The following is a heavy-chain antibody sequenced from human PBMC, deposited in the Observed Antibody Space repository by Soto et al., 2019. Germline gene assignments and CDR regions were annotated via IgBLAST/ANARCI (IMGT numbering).Heavy chain of an antibody. CDR3: ARGTVVVVDPTKLAAFDN. Sequence: APVKVSCKASGYTFTSYYMHWVRQAPGQGLEWMGIINPSGGSTSYAQKFQGGVTMTRDTSTSTVYMELSSLISEDTDVFYFARGTVVVVDPTKLAAFDNWGQGTMVTVTS. V-gene: IGHV1-46*03. D-gene: IGHD2-15*01. J-gene: IGHJ3*02. CDR2: INPSGGST. CDR1: GYTFTSYY.